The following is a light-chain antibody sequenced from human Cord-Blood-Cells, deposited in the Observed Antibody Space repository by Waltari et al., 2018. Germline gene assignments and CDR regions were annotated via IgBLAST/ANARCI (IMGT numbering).Light chain of an antibody. Sequence: QSALTQPASVSGSPGQSITISFPGTSSAVGRYNPVSWYQQHPGKAPKLMIYEGSKRPSGVSNRFSGSKSGNTASLTISGLQAEDEADYYCCSYAGSYVFGTGTKVTVL. CDR1: SSAVGRYNP. CDR3: CSYAGSYV. J-gene: IGLJ1*01. CDR2: EGS. V-gene: IGLV2-23*01.